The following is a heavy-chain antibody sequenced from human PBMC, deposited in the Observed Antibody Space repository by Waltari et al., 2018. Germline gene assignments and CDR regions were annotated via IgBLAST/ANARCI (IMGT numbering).Heavy chain of an antibody. V-gene: IGHV3-74*01. Sequence: EVQLVESGGGLVQPGGSLRLSCAASGFTFSSYWMPWVRQAPGKGLVWVSRINSDGSSTSYADSVKGRFTISRDNAKNTLYLQMNSLRAEDTAVYYCARAATVKVYYFDYWGQGTLVTVSS. D-gene: IGHD4-17*01. CDR3: ARAATVKVYYFDY. CDR2: INSDGSST. CDR1: GFTFSSYW. J-gene: IGHJ4*02.